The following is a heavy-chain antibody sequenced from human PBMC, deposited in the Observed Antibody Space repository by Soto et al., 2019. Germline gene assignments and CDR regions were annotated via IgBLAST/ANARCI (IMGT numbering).Heavy chain of an antibody. V-gene: IGHV3-53*01. CDR2: IYSGGST. Sequence: PGGSLRLSCVASGFTVSSNYMSWVRQAPGKGLEWVSVIYSGGSTFYADSVKGRFTISRDNSKNMVYLQMNRMRAEDTAVYYCAREWPHLDCWGQGTLVTVSS. J-gene: IGHJ4*02. CDR3: AREWPHLDC. CDR1: GFTVSSNY.